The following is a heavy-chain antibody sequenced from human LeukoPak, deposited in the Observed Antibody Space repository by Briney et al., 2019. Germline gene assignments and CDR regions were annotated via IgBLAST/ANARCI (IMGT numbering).Heavy chain of an antibody. V-gene: IGHV3-21*01. Sequence: GGSLRLSCAASGFSFSVFWMHWVRQAPGKGLEWVSSITSSSTYIYYADSVKGRFTISRDNAKNSLYLQVNSLRAEDTAVYYCAKTTQWDLLGYFDYWGQGTLVTVSS. CDR3: AKTTQWDLLGYFDY. CDR2: ITSSSTYI. CDR1: GFSFSVFW. D-gene: IGHD1-26*01. J-gene: IGHJ4*02.